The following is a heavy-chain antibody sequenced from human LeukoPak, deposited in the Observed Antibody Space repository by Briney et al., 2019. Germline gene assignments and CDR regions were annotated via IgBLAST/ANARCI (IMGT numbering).Heavy chain of an antibody. V-gene: IGHV3-21*01. Sequence: GGSLRLSCAGTGFSVSTNYMSWVRQAPGKGLEWVSSISSSSTYINYADSVKGRFTISRDNAMNSLYLQINSLRVEDTAVYYCVRERFHGSGAPKFDFWGQGTLLTVSS. CDR3: VRERFHGSGAPKFDF. J-gene: IGHJ4*02. D-gene: IGHD3-10*01. CDR1: GFSVSTNY. CDR2: ISSSSTYI.